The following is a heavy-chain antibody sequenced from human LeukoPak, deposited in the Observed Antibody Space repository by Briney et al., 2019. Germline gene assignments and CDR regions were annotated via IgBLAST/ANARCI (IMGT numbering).Heavy chain of an antibody. V-gene: IGHV4-4*02. Sequence: PSETLSLTCAVSGGSISSSNWWSWVRQPPGKGLEWIGEIYHSGSTNYNPSLKSRVTISVDKSKNQFSLKLSSVTAADTAVYYCPRSESGYYLFDYWGQGTLVTVSS. CDR1: GGSISSSNW. J-gene: IGHJ4*02. CDR3: PRSESGYYLFDY. D-gene: IGHD3-22*01. CDR2: IYHSGST.